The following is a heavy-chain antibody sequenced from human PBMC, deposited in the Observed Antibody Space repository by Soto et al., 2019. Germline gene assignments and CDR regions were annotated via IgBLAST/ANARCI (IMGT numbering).Heavy chain of an antibody. CDR2: INHPGGP. J-gene: IGHJ5*02. CDR3: ARGVGVNP. Sequence: PSETLSLTCSLYGGSLSNYYWSWVRQSPGKGLEWIGEINHPGGPNYNPSLKSRVTISVDTSKNQFSLQLKSVTAADSAVYYCARGVGVNPWGQGTLVTVSS. V-gene: IGHV4-34*01. D-gene: IGHD2-8*01. CDR1: GGSLSNYY.